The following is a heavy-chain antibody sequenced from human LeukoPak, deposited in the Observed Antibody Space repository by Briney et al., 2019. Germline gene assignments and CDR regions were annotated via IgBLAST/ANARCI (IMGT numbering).Heavy chain of an antibody. J-gene: IGHJ4*02. D-gene: IGHD2/OR15-2a*01. V-gene: IGHV3-23*01. CDR1: GFTFSSYA. Sequence: GGSLRLSCAASGFTFSSYAMSWVRQAAGKGLEWVSAISGSGGSTYYADSVKGRFTISRDNSKNTLYLQMNSLRAEDTAVYCCAGRNSSEDYWGQGTLVTVSS. CDR3: AGRNSSEDY. CDR2: ISGSGGST.